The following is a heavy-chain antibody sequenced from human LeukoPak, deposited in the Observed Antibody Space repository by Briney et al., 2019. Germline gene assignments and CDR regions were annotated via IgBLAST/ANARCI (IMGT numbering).Heavy chain of an antibody. CDR3: ARTRVRLGDFWSGFGY. D-gene: IGHD3-3*01. V-gene: IGHV4-34*01. J-gene: IGHJ4*02. CDR1: GGSFSGYY. Sequence: SETLSLTCAVYGGSFSGYYWSWIRQPPGKGLEWIGEINHSGSTNYNPSLKRRVTISVDTSKNQFSLKLSSVTAADTAVYYCARTRVRLGDFWSGFGYWGQETLVTVSS. CDR2: INHSGST.